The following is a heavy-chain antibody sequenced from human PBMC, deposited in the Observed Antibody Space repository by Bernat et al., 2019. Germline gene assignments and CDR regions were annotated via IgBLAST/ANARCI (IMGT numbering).Heavy chain of an antibody. D-gene: IGHD3-9*01. Sequence: QVQLQESGPGLVKPSETLSLTCTVSGGSISSYFWSWIRQPPGKGLEWIGYIYYSGSTNYNPSLKSRVTISVDTSKNQFSLKLSSVTAADTAVYYCARYNPHYDSVDYWGQGTLVTVSS. CDR1: GGSISSYF. CDR2: IYYSGST. J-gene: IGHJ4*02. V-gene: IGHV4-59*01. CDR3: ARYNPHYDSVDY.